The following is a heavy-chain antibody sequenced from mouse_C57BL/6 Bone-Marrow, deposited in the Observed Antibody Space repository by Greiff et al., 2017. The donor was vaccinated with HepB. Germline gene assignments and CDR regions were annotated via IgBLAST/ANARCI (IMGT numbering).Heavy chain of an antibody. CDR2: IWRGGST. CDR3: AKNRGVYGNYVGWFAY. J-gene: IGHJ3*01. V-gene: IGHV2-5*01. CDR1: GFSLTSYG. D-gene: IGHD2-1*01. Sequence: VKLQESGPGLVQPSQSLSITCTVSGFSLTSYGVHWVRQSPGKGLEWLGVIWRGGSTDYNAAFMSRLSITKDNSKSQVFFKMNSLQADDTAIYYCAKNRGVYGNYVGWFAYWGQGTLVTVSA.